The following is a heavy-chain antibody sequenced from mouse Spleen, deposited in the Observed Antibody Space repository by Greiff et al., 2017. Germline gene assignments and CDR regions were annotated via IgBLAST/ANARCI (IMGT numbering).Heavy chain of an antibody. CDR1: GYTFTSYW. D-gene: IGHD3-1*01. Sequence: QVQLQQPGAELVRPGSSVKLSCKASGYTFTSYWMHWVKQRPIQGLEWIGNIDPSDSETHYNQKFKDKATLTVDKSSSTAYMQLSSLTSEDSAVYYCARGGGSGYLDYWGQGTTLTVSS. CDR2: IDPSDSET. V-gene: IGHV1-52*01. CDR3: ARGGGSGYLDY. J-gene: IGHJ2*01.